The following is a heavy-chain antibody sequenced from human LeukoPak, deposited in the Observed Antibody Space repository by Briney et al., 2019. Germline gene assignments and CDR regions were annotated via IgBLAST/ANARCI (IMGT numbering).Heavy chain of an antibody. CDR3: AKDLGDSSGYSPFYYYGMDV. CDR2: ISGSGGST. J-gene: IGHJ6*02. V-gene: IGHV3-23*01. CDR1: GFTFSSYA. D-gene: IGHD3-22*01. Sequence: GGSLRLSCAASGFTFSSYAMSWVRQAPGKGQEWVSAISGSGGSTYYADSVKGRFTISRDNSKNTLYLQMNSLRAEDTAVYYCAKDLGDSSGYSPFYYYGMDVWGQGTTVTVSS.